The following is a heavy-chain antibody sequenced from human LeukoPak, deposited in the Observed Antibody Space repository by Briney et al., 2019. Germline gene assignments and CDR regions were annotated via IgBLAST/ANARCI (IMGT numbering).Heavy chain of an antibody. D-gene: IGHD3-16*01. CDR1: GGTFSSYT. Sequence: SVKVSCKASGGTFSSYTISWVRQAPGQRLEWMGRIIPILGIANYAQKFQGRVTITADKSTSTAYMELSRLRSEDTAVYYCAGYHAGEGDYWGQGTLVTVSS. J-gene: IGHJ4*02. V-gene: IGHV1-69*02. CDR2: IIPILGIA. CDR3: AGYHAGEGDY.